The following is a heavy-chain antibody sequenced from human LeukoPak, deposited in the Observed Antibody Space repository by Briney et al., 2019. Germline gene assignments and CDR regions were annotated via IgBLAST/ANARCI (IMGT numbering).Heavy chain of an antibody. Sequence: ASVKVSCKASGYTFTGYYMHWVRQAPGQGLEWMGRINPNSGGTNYAQKLQGRVTMTTDTSTSTAYMELRSLRSDDTAVYYCARGESVVTGYNWFDPWGQGTLVTVSS. J-gene: IGHJ5*02. CDR1: GYTFTGYY. CDR2: INPNSGGT. D-gene: IGHD4-23*01. V-gene: IGHV1-2*06. CDR3: ARGESVVTGYNWFDP.